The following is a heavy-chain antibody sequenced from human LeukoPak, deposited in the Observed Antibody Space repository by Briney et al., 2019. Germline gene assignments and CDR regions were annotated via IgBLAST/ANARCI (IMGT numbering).Heavy chain of an antibody. J-gene: IGHJ3*01. Sequence: GGSLRVSCAASGFTISDYALISVRQTPGKGVEWISAIRGTSGTTYYADSVKGRCTISRDNSRNTVYLQMNSLRAEDTALYFCGKDPNGDYVCAFDFWGPGTMVTVSS. D-gene: IGHD4-17*01. CDR2: IRGTSGTT. CDR1: GFTISDYA. CDR3: GKDPNGDYVCAFDF. V-gene: IGHV3-23*01.